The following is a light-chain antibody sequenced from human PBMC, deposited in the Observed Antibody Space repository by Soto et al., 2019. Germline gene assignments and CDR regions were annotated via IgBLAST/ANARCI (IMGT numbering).Light chain of an antibody. J-gene: IGLJ1*01. Sequence: QSALAQPASVSGSPGQSITISCPGTSSDVCGYKYVSWYQQHPGKGPKPMIYVVSNRPSGDSDRFSGSKYGNTASLTISGLQAGVESYYYCITYTSSTTYVFGSGPNVTV. CDR1: SSDVCGYKY. CDR2: VVS. V-gene: IGLV2-14*01. CDR3: ITYTSSTTYV.